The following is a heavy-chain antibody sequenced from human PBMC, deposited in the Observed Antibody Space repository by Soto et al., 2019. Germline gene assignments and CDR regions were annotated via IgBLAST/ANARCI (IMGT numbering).Heavy chain of an antibody. D-gene: IGHD3-10*01. CDR1: AFSLSTSAVG. CDR2: IYGDDNK. CDR3: AHRRDFGRMYV. J-gene: IGHJ6*02. V-gene: IGHV2-5*02. Sequence: SGPTLVNRTQTLTLTCTFSAFSLSTSAVGVGWIRQPPGKALEWLALIYGDDNKRYSPSLKSRLTITKDTSKNQVVFTMTNMDPVDTATYYCAHRRDFGRMYVWGQGTTVTVSS.